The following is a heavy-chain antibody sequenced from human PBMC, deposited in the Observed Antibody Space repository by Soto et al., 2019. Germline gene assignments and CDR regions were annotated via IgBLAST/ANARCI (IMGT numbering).Heavy chain of an antibody. J-gene: IGHJ5*02. CDR3: ASSLHSYGNHA. CDR2: ISSSSSYT. CDR1: GFTFSDYY. D-gene: IGHD5-18*01. V-gene: IGHV3-11*06. Sequence: GALRLSCAASGFTFSDYYMSWIRQAPGKGLEWVSYISSSSSYTNYADSVKGRFTISRDNAKNSLYLQMNSLRAEDTAVYYCASSLHSYGNHAWGQGTLVTVSS.